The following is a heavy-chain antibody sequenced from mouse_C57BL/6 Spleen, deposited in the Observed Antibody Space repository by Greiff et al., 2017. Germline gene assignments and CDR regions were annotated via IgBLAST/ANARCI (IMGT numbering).Heavy chain of an antibody. CDR1: GYTFTSYW. CDR3: TRSPSITSVDYAIDY. V-gene: IGHV1-5*01. Sequence: EVQLQQSGTVLARPGASVKMSCKTSGYTFTSYWMNWVKQRPGQGLEWIGAIYPGNSDTSSNQQFKGKAKLTAVTSASPAYMVLSSLTNEDSAVYYCTRSPSITSVDYAIDYWGQGTSVTVSS. D-gene: IGHD1-1*01. CDR2: IYPGNSDT. J-gene: IGHJ4*01.